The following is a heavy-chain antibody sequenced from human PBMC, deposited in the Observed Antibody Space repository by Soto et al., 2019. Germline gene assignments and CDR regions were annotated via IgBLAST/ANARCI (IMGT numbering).Heavy chain of an antibody. V-gene: IGHV3-33*01. Sequence: GGSLRLSCAASGFTFSSYGMHWVRQAPGKGLEWVAVIWYDGSNKYYADSVKGRFTISRDNSKNTLYLQMNSLRAEDTAVYYCARDRGYCSGGSCYSGYFRVGWFDPWGQGTLVTVSS. CDR1: GFTFSSYG. CDR2: IWYDGSNK. J-gene: IGHJ5*02. D-gene: IGHD2-15*01. CDR3: ARDRGYCSGGSCYSGYFRVGWFDP.